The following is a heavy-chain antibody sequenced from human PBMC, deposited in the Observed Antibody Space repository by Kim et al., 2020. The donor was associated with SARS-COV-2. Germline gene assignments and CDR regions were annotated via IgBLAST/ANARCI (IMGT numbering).Heavy chain of an antibody. D-gene: IGHD3-10*01. J-gene: IGHJ6*02. CDR2: ISYDGSNK. CDR1: GFTFSSYG. V-gene: IGHV3-30*18. CDR3: AKESGSGSYYAWTYYYSGMYV. Sequence: GGSQRLSCAASGFTFSSYGMHWVRQAPGKGLEWVAVISYDGSNKYYADSVKGRFTISRDNSKNTLYLQMNSLRAEDTAVYYCAKESGSGSYYAWTYYYSGMYVWGQGTTVTFSS.